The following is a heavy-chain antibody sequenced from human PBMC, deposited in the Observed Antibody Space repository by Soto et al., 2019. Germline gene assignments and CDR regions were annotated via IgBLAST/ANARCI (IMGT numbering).Heavy chain of an antibody. J-gene: IGHJ3*02. CDR3: ARRDTLIYCGGDCSDAFDI. Sequence: SETLSLTCTVSGGSISSYYWSWIRQPPGKGLEWIGYIYYSGSTNYNPSLKSRVTISVDTSKNQFSLKLSSVTAADTAVYYCARRDTLIYCGGDCSDAFDIWGQGTMVTVSS. V-gene: IGHV4-59*08. CDR2: IYYSGST. D-gene: IGHD2-21*02. CDR1: GGSISSYY.